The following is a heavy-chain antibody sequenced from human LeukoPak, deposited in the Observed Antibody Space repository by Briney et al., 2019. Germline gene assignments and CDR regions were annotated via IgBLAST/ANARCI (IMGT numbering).Heavy chain of an antibody. J-gene: IGHJ4*02. CDR2: INPSGGST. Sequence: ASVKVSCKASGYTFTSYYMHWVRQAPGQGLEWMGIINPSGGSTSYAQKFQGRVTMTRDMSTSTVYMELSSLRSEDTAVYYCARGGSGSYYNPQGELFDYWGQGTLVTVSS. D-gene: IGHD3-10*01. CDR3: ARGGSGSYYNPQGELFDY. CDR1: GYTFTSYY. V-gene: IGHV1-46*01.